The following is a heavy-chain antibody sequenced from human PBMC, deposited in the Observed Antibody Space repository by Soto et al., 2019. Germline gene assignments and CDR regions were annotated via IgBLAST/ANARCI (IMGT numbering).Heavy chain of an antibody. V-gene: IGHV3-30*18. J-gene: IGHJ6*02. CDR1: GFTFSSYG. D-gene: IGHD4-17*01. CDR3: AKRSDYAYYYGMDV. CDR2: ISYDGSNK. Sequence: GESLKISCAASGFTFSSYGMHWVRQAPGKGLEWVAVISYDGSNKYYADSVKGRFTISRDNSKNTLYLQMNSLRAEDTAVYYCAKRSDYAYYYGMDVWGQGTTVTVSS.